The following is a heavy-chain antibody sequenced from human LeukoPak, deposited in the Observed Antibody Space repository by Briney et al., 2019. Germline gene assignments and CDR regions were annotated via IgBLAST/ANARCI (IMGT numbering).Heavy chain of an antibody. J-gene: IGHJ4*02. CDR1: GGSISSYY. V-gene: IGHV4-59*08. Sequence: SETLSLTCTISGGSISSYYWSWIRQPPGKGLEWIGYIYYSGSTNYNPSLKSRVTISVDTSKNQFSLKLSSVTAADTAVYYCARHSSPYSNLDYWGQGTLVTVSS. CDR2: IYYSGST. D-gene: IGHD4-4*01. CDR3: ARHSSPYSNLDY.